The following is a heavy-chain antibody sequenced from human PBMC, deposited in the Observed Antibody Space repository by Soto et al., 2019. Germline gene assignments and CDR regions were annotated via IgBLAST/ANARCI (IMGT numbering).Heavy chain of an antibody. Sequence: SETLSLTXSVSGGSVSGYYWTWIRQPPGKGLEWIGHIYYIGNTNYNPSLKSRVTISIDTSKNQFSLRLTSVTAADTAVYYCAKSFGGFDPWGQGTLVTVSS. CDR3: AKSFGGFDP. D-gene: IGHD3-10*01. CDR2: IYYIGNT. J-gene: IGHJ5*02. CDR1: GGSVSGYY. V-gene: IGHV4-59*02.